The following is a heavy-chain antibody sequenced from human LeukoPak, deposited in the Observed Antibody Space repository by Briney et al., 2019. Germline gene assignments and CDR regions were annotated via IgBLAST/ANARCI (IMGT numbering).Heavy chain of an antibody. CDR1: GFTFRGYA. CDR2: IYYSGRT. Sequence: GSLRLSCVASGFTFRGYAMSWIRQPPGKGLEWIGYIYYSGRTNYNPSLKSRVTISLDTSNNQVSLKLSSVTAADTALYYCARHVSGASLYGMDVWGQGTTVTVSS. D-gene: IGHD3-10*01. J-gene: IGHJ6*02. V-gene: IGHV4-59*08. CDR3: ARHVSGASLYGMDV.